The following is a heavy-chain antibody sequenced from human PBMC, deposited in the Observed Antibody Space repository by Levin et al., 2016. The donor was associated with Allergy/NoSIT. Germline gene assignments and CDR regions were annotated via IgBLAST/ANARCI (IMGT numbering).Heavy chain of an antibody. J-gene: IGHJ4*02. CDR3: AREADYGDYPLDY. V-gene: IGHV3-23*01. Sequence: GESLKISCAASGFTFSNYAMCWVRQAPGKGLEWVSAITGSGGSTYYADSVKGRFIISRDNSKNMVYLQMNSLRAEDTAVYYCAREADYGDYPLDYWGQGTLVTVSS. CDR2: ITGSGGST. CDR1: GFTFSNYA. D-gene: IGHD4-17*01.